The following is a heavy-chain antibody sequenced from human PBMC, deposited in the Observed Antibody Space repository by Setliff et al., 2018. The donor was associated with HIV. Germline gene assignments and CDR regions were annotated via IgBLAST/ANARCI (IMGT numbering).Heavy chain of an antibody. J-gene: IGHJ4*02. CDR1: GYSISSGYY. V-gene: IGHV4-38-2*01. D-gene: IGHD6-19*01. CDR3: ARAVSHVDY. CDR2: IYHSGST. Sequence: SETLSLTCAVSGYSISSGYYWGWIRQPPGKGREWIGSIYHSGSTYYNPSLKSRVTISVDTSKNQFSLKLSSVTAADTAVYYCARAVSHVDYWGQGTLVTVSS.